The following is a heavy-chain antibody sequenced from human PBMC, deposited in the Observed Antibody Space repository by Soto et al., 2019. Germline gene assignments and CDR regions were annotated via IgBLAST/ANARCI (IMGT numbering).Heavy chain of an antibody. J-gene: IGHJ5*02. Sequence: QVQLVQSGAEVKKPGSSVKVSCKASGVTFSSYVINWVRQAPGQGLEWLGGIIPILGTANYAQKFRGRVTIIADKSTSTAYMELSSLRSDDTAVYYCVREVAAGRSWFDPWGQGTLVTVSS. CDR3: VREVAAGRSWFDP. CDR2: IIPILGTA. V-gene: IGHV1-69*06. CDR1: GVTFSSYV. D-gene: IGHD6-13*01.